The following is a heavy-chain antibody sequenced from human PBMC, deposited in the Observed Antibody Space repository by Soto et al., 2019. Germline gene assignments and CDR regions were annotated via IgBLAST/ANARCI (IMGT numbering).Heavy chain of an antibody. D-gene: IGHD2-2*01. Sequence: GASVKVSCKASGYTFTDYYIHWVRQAPGQGLEWMGWINPNSGATNYAQKFQGRVTMTRDTSISTAYMELSRLRSDDTAVYYCARDLVPAAISFYGMDVCGQGTTVTVS. CDR1: GYTFTDYY. J-gene: IGHJ6*02. CDR2: INPNSGAT. V-gene: IGHV1-2*02. CDR3: ARDLVPAAISFYGMDV.